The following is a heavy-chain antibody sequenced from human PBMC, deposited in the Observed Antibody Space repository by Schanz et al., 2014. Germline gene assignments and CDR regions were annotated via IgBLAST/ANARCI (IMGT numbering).Heavy chain of an antibody. J-gene: IGHJ6*02. V-gene: IGHV3-7*01. CDR3: AREWSCGSAV. CDR2: IKQHGNEK. CDR1: GFTVSSDH. Sequence: VQLVESGGGVVQPGRSLRLSCVVSGFTVSSDHMSWVRQAPGKGLEWVANIKQHGNEKYYVDSVKGRFTISRDNAKISLYVQMTSLRVEGTALYSCAREWSCGSAVWGQGSMVTVSS. D-gene: IGHD2-21*01.